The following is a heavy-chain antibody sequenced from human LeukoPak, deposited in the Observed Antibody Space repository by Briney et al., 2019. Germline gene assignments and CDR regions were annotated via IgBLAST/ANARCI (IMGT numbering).Heavy chain of an antibody. CDR3: AKGASGFVHFDY. CDR1: GFTFSSYW. D-gene: IGHD3-10*01. J-gene: IGHJ4*02. V-gene: IGHV3-7*01. CDR2: IKQDGSEK. Sequence: GGSLRLSCAASGFTFSSYWMSWVRQAPGKELEWVANIKQDGSEKYYVDSVKGRFTISRDNSKNTLYLQMNSLRAEDTAVYYCAKGASGFVHFDYWGQGTLVTVSS.